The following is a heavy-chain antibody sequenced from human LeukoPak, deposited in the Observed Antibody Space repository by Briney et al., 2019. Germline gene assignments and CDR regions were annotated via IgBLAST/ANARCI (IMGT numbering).Heavy chain of an antibody. CDR3: ARDHGYNPFDY. CDR1: GLTFSNYA. Sequence: HSGGSLRLSCAASGLTFSNYAMSWVRQAPGKGLEWVSYISSSSSTIYYADSVKGRFTISRDNAKNSLYLQMNSLRAEDTAVYYCARDHGYNPFDYWGQGTLVTVSS. J-gene: IGHJ4*02. D-gene: IGHD5-24*01. V-gene: IGHV3-48*01. CDR2: ISSSSSTI.